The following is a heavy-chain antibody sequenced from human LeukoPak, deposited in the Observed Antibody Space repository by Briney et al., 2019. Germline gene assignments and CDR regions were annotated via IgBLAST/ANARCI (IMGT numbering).Heavy chain of an antibody. CDR3: AKPQAGSGWYLDIDY. J-gene: IGHJ4*02. Sequence: GXSLXLSCAASGFTFSSYGMHWVRQAPGKGREWVAVIWYDGSNKYYADSVKGRFTISRDNSKNTLYLQMTSLRAEDTAVYYCAKPQAGSGWYLDIDYWGQGTLVTVSS. V-gene: IGHV3-33*06. D-gene: IGHD6-19*01. CDR1: GFTFSSYG. CDR2: IWYDGSNK.